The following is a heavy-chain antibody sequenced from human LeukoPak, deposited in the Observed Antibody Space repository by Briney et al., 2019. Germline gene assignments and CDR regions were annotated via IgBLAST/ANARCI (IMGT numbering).Heavy chain of an antibody. J-gene: IGHJ3*02. CDR2: IYYSDVA. V-gene: IGHV4-59*01. Sequence: PSETLSLTCTVSGVSISGNYWSWIRQPPGKGLEWIGYIYYSDVANYNPSLKSRVSISVDTSKNQFSLKLTSVTAADTAVYYCASDSGGRRDAFNIWGQGTMVTVSS. D-gene: IGHD2-8*02. CDR3: ASDSGGRRDAFNI. CDR1: GVSISGNY.